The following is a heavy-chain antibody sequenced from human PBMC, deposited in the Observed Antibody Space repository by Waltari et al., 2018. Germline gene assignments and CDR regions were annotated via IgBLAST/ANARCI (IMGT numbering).Heavy chain of an antibody. Sequence: QLQLQESGPGLVKPSETLSFTCTVSGGSISSSSYYWGWIRQPPGKGLEWIGSIYYSGSTYYNPSRKSRVTRAVDTSKNQFSLKLSYVTAADTAVYYCATKRESSASGFDYWGQGTLVTVSS. D-gene: IGHD6-19*01. CDR2: IYYSGST. J-gene: IGHJ4*02. CDR3: ATKRESSASGFDY. V-gene: IGHV4-39*01. CDR1: GGSISSSSYY.